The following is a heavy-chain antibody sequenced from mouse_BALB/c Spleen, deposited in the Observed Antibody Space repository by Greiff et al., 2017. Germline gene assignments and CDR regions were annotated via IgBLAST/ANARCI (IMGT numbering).Heavy chain of an antibody. D-gene: IGHD2-1*01. CDR2: INPNNGGT. Sequence: DVQLQESGPELVKPGASVKISCTTSGYTFTEYTMHWVKQSHGKSLEWIGGINPNNGGTSYNQKFKGKATLTVDKSASTAYMELRSLTSEDSAVYYCARSENPYGNQFAYWGQGTLVTVSA. J-gene: IGHJ3*01. V-gene: IGHV1-18*01. CDR3: ARSENPYGNQFAY. CDR1: GYTFTEYT.